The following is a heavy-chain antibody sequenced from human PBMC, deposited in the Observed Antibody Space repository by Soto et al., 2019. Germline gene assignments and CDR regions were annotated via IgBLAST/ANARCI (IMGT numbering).Heavy chain of an antibody. CDR1: GGTFSSYT. CDR3: AREGGLDYGDYVSFDY. CDR2: IIPILGIA. D-gene: IGHD4-17*01. Sequence: ASVKVSCKASGGTFSSYTISWVRQAPGQGLEWMGRIIPILGIANYAQKFQGRVTITADKSTSTAYMELSSLRSEDTAVYYCAREGGLDYGDYVSFDYWGQGTLVTVSS. J-gene: IGHJ4*02. V-gene: IGHV1-69*04.